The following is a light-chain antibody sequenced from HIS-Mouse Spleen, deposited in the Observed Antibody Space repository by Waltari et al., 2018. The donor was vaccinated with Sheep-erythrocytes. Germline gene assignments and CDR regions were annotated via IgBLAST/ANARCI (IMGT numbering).Light chain of an antibody. J-gene: IGLJ2*01. Sequence: QSALTQPRSVSGSPGQSVTISCTGTSSDVGGYNYVSWYQQHPGKAPKLMIYDVSKRPSWVPGRFPGSKSGHTASLTISGLQAEDEADYYCCSYAGSYTLVFGGGTKLTVL. CDR1: SSDVGGYNY. V-gene: IGLV2-11*01. CDR2: DVS. CDR3: CSYAGSYTLV.